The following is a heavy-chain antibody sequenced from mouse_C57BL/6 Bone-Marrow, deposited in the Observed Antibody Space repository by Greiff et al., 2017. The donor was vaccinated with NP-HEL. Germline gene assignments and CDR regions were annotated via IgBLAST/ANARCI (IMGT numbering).Heavy chain of an antibody. CDR3: ARGGVFDY. CDR2: INYDGSST. CDR1: GFTFSDYY. V-gene: IGHV5-16*01. Sequence: EVMLVESEGGLVQPGSSMKLSCTASGFTFSDYYMAWVRQVPEKGLEWVANINYDGSSTYYLDSLKSRFIISREHAKNILYLQMSSLKSEDTATYYCARGGVFDYWGQGTTLTVSS. J-gene: IGHJ2*01.